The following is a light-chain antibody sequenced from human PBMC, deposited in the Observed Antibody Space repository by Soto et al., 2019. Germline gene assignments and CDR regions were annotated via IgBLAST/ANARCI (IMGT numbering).Light chain of an antibody. CDR2: EDG. V-gene: IGLV6-57*02. CDR3: QSYDDNNHGV. CDR1: GGSIVRIN. Sequence: NFMLTQPHSVSGSPGKTVTISCTGSGGSIVRINVQWYQHRPGSAPTTVIYEDGQRPSGVPDRFSGSIDSSPYSASLTISGLKTEDEAYYYCQSYDDNNHGVFGGGTKLTVL. J-gene: IGLJ3*02.